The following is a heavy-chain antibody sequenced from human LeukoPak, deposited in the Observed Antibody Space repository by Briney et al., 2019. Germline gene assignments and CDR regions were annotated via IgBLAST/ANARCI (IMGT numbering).Heavy chain of an antibody. V-gene: IGHV3-7*01. CDR2: IKQDGSEK. CDR3: ARDPRYCSSTSCYTGDY. Sequence: PGGSLRLSCAASGFTFTNYWMGWVRQAPGKGLEWVANIKQDGSEKYYVDSVKGRFTISRDNAKNSVYLQMNSLRAEDTAVYYCARDPRYCSSTSCYTGDYWGQGTLVTVSS. CDR1: GFTFTNYW. J-gene: IGHJ4*02. D-gene: IGHD2-2*01.